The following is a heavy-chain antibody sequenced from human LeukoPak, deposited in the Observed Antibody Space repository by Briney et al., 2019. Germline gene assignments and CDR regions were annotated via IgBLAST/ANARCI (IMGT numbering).Heavy chain of an antibody. Sequence: AGGSLRLSCAASGFTFSSYAMHWVRQAPGKGLEWVAVISYDGSNKYYADSVKGRFTISRDNSKNTLYLQMNSLRAEDTAVYYCARGLGSSWYPDWFDPWGQGTLVTVSS. J-gene: IGHJ5*02. D-gene: IGHD6-13*01. V-gene: IGHV3-30*01. CDR2: ISYDGSNK. CDR1: GFTFSSYA. CDR3: ARGLGSSWYPDWFDP.